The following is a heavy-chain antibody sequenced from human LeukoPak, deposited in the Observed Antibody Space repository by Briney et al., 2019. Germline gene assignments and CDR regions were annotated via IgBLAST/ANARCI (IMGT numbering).Heavy chain of an antibody. D-gene: IGHD6-19*01. J-gene: IGHJ5*02. CDR2: INVRGDAT. V-gene: IGHV3-23*01. CDR3: AKDYRYGSA. CDR1: GFTFNSSA. Sequence: GGSLGLSCAASGFTFNSSAFTWVRQAPGRGLEWVSAINVRGDATFYAESVRGRFTISRDNSKNTLYLQMNSLGAEDTALYYCAKDYRYGSAWGPGTLVVVSS.